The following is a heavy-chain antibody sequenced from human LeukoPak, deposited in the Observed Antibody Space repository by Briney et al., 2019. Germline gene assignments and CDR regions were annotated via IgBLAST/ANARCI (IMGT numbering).Heavy chain of an antibody. Sequence: ASVKVSCKASGYTFTSYAMHWVRQAPGQRLEWMGWINAGNGNTKYSQKFQGRVTITRDTSASTAYMELSSLRSEDTAVYYCARGIAVAGTSPTDLDYWGQGTLVTVSS. V-gene: IGHV1-3*01. CDR1: GYTFTSYA. J-gene: IGHJ4*02. D-gene: IGHD6-19*01. CDR2: INAGNGNT. CDR3: ARGIAVAGTSPTDLDY.